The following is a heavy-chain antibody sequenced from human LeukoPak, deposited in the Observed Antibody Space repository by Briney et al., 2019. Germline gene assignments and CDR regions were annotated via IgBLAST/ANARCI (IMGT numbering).Heavy chain of an antibody. CDR2: IRNSGDTT. Sequence: PGGSLRLSCAASGFTFRSYAMSWVRQAPGKGLQWVSSIRNSGDTTYYADSVKGRFTISRDNAKNTLYLQMSSLRAEDTAVYYCARGSRDGYNFIPTLAIIYWGQGTLVTVSS. CDR1: GFTFRSYA. D-gene: IGHD5-24*01. V-gene: IGHV3-23*01. J-gene: IGHJ4*02. CDR3: ARGSRDGYNFIPTLAIIY.